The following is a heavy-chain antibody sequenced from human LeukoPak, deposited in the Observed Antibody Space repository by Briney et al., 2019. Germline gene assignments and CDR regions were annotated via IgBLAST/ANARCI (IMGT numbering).Heavy chain of an antibody. J-gene: IGHJ6*03. CDR1: GYSLSSGYY. CDR2: IYHSGST. Sequence: PSETLSLTCAVSGYSLSSGYYWGWIRQPPGEGLEWIGSIYHSGSTYYNPSLKSRVTISVDTSKNQFSLKLTSVTAADTAVYYCARDTCSTCNDYYYYYFDVWGTGTTVTVSS. V-gene: IGHV4-38-2*02. CDR3: ARDTCSTCNDYYYYYFDV. D-gene: IGHD2-2*01.